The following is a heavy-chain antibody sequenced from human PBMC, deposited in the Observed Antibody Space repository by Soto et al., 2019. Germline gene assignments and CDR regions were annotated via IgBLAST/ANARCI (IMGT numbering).Heavy chain of an antibody. CDR1: GGSISSGGYY. CDR3: ARHLGGYCSGGSCYSGWFDP. V-gene: IGHV4-30-4*02. D-gene: IGHD2-15*01. J-gene: IGHJ5*02. Sequence: SDTLSLTCTVSGGSISSGGYYWSWIRQHPGKGLEWIGYIYYSGSTNYNPSLKSRVTISVDTSKNQFSLKLSSVTAADTAVYYCARHLGGYCSGGSCYSGWFDPWGQGTLVTVSS. CDR2: IYYSGST.